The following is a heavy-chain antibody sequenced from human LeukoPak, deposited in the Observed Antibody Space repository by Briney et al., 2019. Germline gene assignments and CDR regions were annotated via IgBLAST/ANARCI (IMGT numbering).Heavy chain of an antibody. D-gene: IGHD2-21*02. CDR1: GGSISSSSYY. CDR2: IYYSGST. Sequence: PSETLSLTCTVSGGSISSSSYYWGWIRQPPGKGLEWIGSIYYSGSTYYNPSLKSRVTISVDTSKNQFSLKLSSVTAADTAVYYCARDRVVTATRVFDYWGQGTLVTVSS. CDR3: ARDRVVTATRVFDY. J-gene: IGHJ4*02. V-gene: IGHV4-39*07.